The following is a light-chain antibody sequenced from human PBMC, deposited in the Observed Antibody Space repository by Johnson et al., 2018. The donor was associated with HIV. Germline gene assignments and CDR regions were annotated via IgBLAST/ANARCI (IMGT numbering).Light chain of an antibody. Sequence: QSVLTQPPSVSAAPGQKVTISCSGSSSNIGNNYVSWYQQLPGTAPKLLIYDNNKRPSGIPDRFSGSKSGTSATLSITGLQTGDEADYYCGTWDSSLIAHVFGTGTKVTVL. CDR2: DNN. J-gene: IGLJ1*01. V-gene: IGLV1-51*01. CDR3: GTWDSSLIAHV. CDR1: SSNIGNNY.